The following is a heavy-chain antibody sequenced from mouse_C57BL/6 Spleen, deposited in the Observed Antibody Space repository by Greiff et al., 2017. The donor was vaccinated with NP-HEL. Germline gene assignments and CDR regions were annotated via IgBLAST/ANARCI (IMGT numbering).Heavy chain of an antibody. J-gene: IGHJ4*01. CDR2: ISSGSSTI. Sequence: EVMLVESGGGLVKPGGSLKLSCAASGFTFSDYGMHWVRQAPEKGLEWVAYISSGSSTIYYADTVKGRFTISRDNAKNTLFLQMTRLRSEDTAMYYCAKRGFITTVVATGDYAMDYWGQGTSVTVSS. CDR3: AKRGFITTVVATGDYAMDY. CDR1: GFTFSDYG. V-gene: IGHV5-17*01. D-gene: IGHD1-1*01.